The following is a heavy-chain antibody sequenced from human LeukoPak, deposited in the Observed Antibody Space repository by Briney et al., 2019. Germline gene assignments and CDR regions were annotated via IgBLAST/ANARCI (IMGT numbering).Heavy chain of an antibody. CDR1: GYTFTSYD. Sequence: ASVKVSCKASGYTFTSYDINWVRQATGQGLEWMGWMNPNSGNTGYAQKFQGRVTITRDTSISTAYMELSSLRSDDSAVYYCARVYSIMVVVPAAGGDALDIWGQGTMVTVSS. CDR3: ARVYSIMVVVPAAGGDALDI. J-gene: IGHJ3*02. CDR2: MNPNSGNT. D-gene: IGHD2-2*01. V-gene: IGHV1-8*03.